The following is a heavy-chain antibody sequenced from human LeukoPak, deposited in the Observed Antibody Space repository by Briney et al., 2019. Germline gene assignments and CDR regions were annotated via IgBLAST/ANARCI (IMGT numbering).Heavy chain of an antibody. J-gene: IGHJ5*02. CDR3: AKDFQFLWFGES. CDR1: GFTFSSYA. Sequence: GGSLRHSRAASGFTFSSYAMSWVRQAPGQGLEWSSGISGSGGSTYYADSVKGRFTISRDNSKNTLYLQRNSLRAEDTAVYYCAKDFQFLWFGESWGQGTLVTVSS. V-gene: IGHV3-23*01. D-gene: IGHD3-10*01. CDR2: ISGSGGST.